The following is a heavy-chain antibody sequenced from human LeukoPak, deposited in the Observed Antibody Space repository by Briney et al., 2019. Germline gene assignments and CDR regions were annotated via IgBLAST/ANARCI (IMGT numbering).Heavy chain of an antibody. D-gene: IGHD3-10*01. CDR1: GYTFTSYG. Sequence: GASVKVSCKAPGYTFTSYGISWVRQAPGQGLEWMGWISAYNGNTNYAQKLQGRVTMTRNTSISTAYMELSSLRSEDTAVYYCARGGYYYGSGSYYNPTDYWGQGTLVTVSS. CDR3: ARGGYYYGSGSYYNPTDY. J-gene: IGHJ4*02. CDR2: ISAYNGNT. V-gene: IGHV1-18*01.